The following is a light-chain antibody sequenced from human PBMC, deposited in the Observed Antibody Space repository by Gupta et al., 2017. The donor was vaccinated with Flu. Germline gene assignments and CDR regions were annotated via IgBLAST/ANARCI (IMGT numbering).Light chain of an antibody. J-gene: IGLJ3*02. CDR3: QSFDSTLSGWL. Sequence: QSVLTQPPSVSGAPGQRVTISCSGSSSNIGTGYDVHWYQQLPGTAPKLLIYGYNNRPSGVPDRFSGSKSGTSASLAITGLQAEDEADYYCQSFDSTLSGWLFGGGTKLTVL. CDR2: GYN. V-gene: IGLV1-40*01. CDR1: SSNIGTGYD.